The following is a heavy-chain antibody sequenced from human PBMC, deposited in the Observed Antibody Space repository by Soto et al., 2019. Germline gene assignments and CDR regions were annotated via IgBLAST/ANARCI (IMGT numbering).Heavy chain of an antibody. CDR2: ISYDGSNK. V-gene: IGHV3-30*18. Sequence: GSLRLSCAASGFTFSSYGMHWVRQAPGKGLEWVAVISYDGSNKYYADSVKGRFTISRDNSKNTLYLQMNSLRAEDTAVYYCAKDPGGQFRYFDYWGQGTLVTVSS. CDR3: AKDPGGQFRYFDY. D-gene: IGHD2-8*02. CDR1: GFTFSSYG. J-gene: IGHJ4*02.